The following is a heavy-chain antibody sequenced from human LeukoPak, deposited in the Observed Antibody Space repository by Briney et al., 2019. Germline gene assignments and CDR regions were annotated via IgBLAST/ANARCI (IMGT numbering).Heavy chain of an antibody. CDR1: GFTFSSYA. J-gene: IGHJ4*02. D-gene: IGHD6-6*01. CDR2: ISGSGGNT. CDR3: AKGGSIAAQLSFPYYFDY. Sequence: PGGSLRLSCAASGFTFSSYAMSWVRQAPGKGLEWVSAISGSGGNTYYADSVKGRFTISRDNSKNTLYLQMNSLRAEDTAVYYCAKGGSIAAQLSFPYYFDYWGQGTLVTVSS. V-gene: IGHV3-23*01.